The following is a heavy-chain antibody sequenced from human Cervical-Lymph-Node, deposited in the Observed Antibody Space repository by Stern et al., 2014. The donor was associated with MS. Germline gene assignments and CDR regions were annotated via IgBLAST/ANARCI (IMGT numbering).Heavy chain of an antibody. CDR2: IYPVGPAP. CDR3: ARDYGDYAFDY. D-gene: IGHD4-17*01. Sequence: VQLVQSGAEVKKPGESLKISCKGSGYSFTANWIAWVRQMPWKGLEWMGIIYPVGPAPKYSPSFQGQGTISADTSISTAYLQWSSMKASDTAMYYCARDYGDYAFDYWGQGTLVTVSS. CDR1: GYSFTANW. J-gene: IGHJ4*02. V-gene: IGHV5-51*01.